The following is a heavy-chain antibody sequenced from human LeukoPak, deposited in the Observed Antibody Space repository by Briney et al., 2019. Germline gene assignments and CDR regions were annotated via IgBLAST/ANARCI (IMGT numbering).Heavy chain of an antibody. V-gene: IGHV3-53*01. J-gene: IGHJ6*03. CDR2: IYSGGST. Sequence: ETLSLTCAVYGGSFSDYYWSWIRQPPGKGLEWVSVIYSGGSTYYADSVKGRFTISRDNSKNTLYLQMNSLRAEDTAVYYCARDRFDDRSGYYYHYYYYMDVWGKGTTVTVSS. CDR3: ARDRFDDRSGYYYHYYYYMDV. CDR1: GGSFSDYY. D-gene: IGHD3-22*01.